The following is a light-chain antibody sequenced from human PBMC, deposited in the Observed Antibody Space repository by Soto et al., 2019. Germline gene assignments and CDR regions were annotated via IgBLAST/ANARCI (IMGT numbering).Light chain of an antibody. CDR2: RNN. J-gene: IGLJ2*01. CDR3: AAWDDSLSGPV. CDR1: SSNIGKNN. V-gene: IGLV1-47*01. Sequence: QSVLTQPPSASGTPGQRVTISCSGSSSNIGKNNVYWYQQLPGTAPKLLIYRNNQRPSGVPDRFSGSKSGTSASLAISGLRSDDETDYYCAAWDDSLSGPVFGGGPSSPS.